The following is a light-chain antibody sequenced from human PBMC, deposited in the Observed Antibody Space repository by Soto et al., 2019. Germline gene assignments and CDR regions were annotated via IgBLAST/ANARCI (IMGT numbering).Light chain of an antibody. CDR1: QSVSSDY. CDR2: GAS. V-gene: IGKV3-20*01. Sequence: EILFTQSPGTLSLSPGERGTLSCRASQSVSSDYLAWYQQKPGQAPRLIIYGASSRANGIPDRFSGSGSGTDFTLTIRRLEPEDFAVYYCQQYGSSYPWTFGQGTKVDIK. J-gene: IGKJ1*01. CDR3: QQYGSSYPWT.